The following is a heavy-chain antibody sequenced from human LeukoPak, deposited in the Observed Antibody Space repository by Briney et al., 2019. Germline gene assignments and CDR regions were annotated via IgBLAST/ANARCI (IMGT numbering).Heavy chain of an antibody. CDR3: ACLTTADAFDI. CDR1: AGPISSNY. Sequence: KPSETLSLTCTVSAGPISSNYWSWIRQPPGRGLEWIGYIYDSGSTNYNPSLKSRVTISVDTSKNQFSLKLSSVTAADTAVYYCACLTTADAFDIWGQGTMVTVSS. V-gene: IGHV4-59*01. D-gene: IGHD3-22*01. J-gene: IGHJ3*02. CDR2: IYDSGST.